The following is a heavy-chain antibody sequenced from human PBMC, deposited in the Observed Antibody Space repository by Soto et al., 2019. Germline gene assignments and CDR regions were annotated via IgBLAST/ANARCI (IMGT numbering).Heavy chain of an antibody. V-gene: IGHV3-30*18. D-gene: IGHD5-18*01. J-gene: IGHJ4*02. Sequence: QVQLVESVAGVVQPGRSLRLSCAASGFTFSSYGMHWVRQAPGKGLEWVAVISYDGSNKYYADSVKGRFTISRDNSKNTLYLQMNSLRAEDTAVYYCAKGEGYPHWGQATLVTVSS. CDR3: AKGEGYPH. CDR2: ISYDGSNK. CDR1: GFTFSSYG.